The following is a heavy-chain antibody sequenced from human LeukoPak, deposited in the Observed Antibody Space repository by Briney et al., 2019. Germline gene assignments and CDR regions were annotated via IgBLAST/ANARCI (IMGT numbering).Heavy chain of an antibody. V-gene: IGHV3-23*01. CDR2: ISASGDRT. CDR3: AKHSYDSSGYYYAIDY. CDR1: GFTFSSYG. D-gene: IGHD3-22*01. J-gene: IGHJ4*02. Sequence: GGSLRLSCAASGFTFSSYGMHWVRQAPGKGLEWVSAISASGDRTYYADSVKGRFTISRDNSENTLFLQMNSLRAEDTALYYCAKHSYDSSGYYYAIDYWGQGTLVTVSS.